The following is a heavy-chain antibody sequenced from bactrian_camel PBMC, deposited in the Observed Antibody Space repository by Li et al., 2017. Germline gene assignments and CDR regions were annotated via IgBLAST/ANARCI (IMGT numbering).Heavy chain of an antibody. V-gene: IGHV3S40*01. Sequence: VQLVESGGGLVQPGGSLRLSCVASGLSFSSYMMSWVRQTPGKGLEWVSTIHSSGLTTDYADSVKGRFTTSRDNAKNTMYLQMNSLKSEDTAVYYCVRDLLTAWGQGTQVTVS. D-gene: IGHD8*01. CDR3: VRDLLTA. CDR2: IHSSGLTT. J-gene: IGHJ6*01. CDR1: GLSFSSYM.